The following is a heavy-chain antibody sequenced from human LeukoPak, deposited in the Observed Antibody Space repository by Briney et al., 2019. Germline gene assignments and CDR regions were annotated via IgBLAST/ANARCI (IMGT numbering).Heavy chain of an antibody. CDR2: ICGIGNGI. D-gene: IGHD3-16*01. CDR3: AKGIYDYVWGSAPDY. CDR1: GITFNTYA. V-gene: IGHV3-23*01. Sequence: GGSLRLSCAASGITFNTYAMACGPEAPGKGLEWVSSICGIGNGIFYADSVKGRFTISRDNSDNTLYLQLSRLRAEDTALYYCAKGIYDYVWGSAPDYWGRGTLVTVSS. J-gene: IGHJ4*02.